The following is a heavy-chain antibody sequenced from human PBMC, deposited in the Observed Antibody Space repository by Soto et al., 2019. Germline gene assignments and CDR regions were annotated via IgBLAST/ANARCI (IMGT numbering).Heavy chain of an antibody. D-gene: IGHD1-1*01. CDR2: MSHSGGT. CDR1: GGSVSGGSYY. J-gene: IGHJ3*02. CDR3: ARVERGTATTVVDAFDI. Sequence: QVQLQQWGAGLLKPSETLSLTCAVYGGSVSGGSYYWSWIRQPPGKGLEWIGEMSHSGGTHFNPSLKSRDTRAVDTSKNQFSLKMRSVTAADTALYYCARVERGTATTVVDAFDIWGPGTMVTVSS. V-gene: IGHV4-34*01.